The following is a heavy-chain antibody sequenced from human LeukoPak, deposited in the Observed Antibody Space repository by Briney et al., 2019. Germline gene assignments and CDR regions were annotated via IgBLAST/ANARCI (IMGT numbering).Heavy chain of an antibody. D-gene: IGHD4-17*01. CDR1: GASISDGDYY. J-gene: IGHJ4*02. CDR3: AGRYLPKTVTTFDY. CDR2: IYTSGST. V-gene: IGHV4-61*02. Sequence: SETLSLACTVSGASISDGDYYWSWIRQPAGRGLEWIGRIYTSGSTNYNPSLESRVSISVDTSRNHFSLTLTSVTAADTAVYFCAGRYLPKTVTTFDYWGQGTLVTVSS.